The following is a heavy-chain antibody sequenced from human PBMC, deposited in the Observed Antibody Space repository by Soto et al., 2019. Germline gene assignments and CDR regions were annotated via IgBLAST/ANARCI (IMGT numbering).Heavy chain of an antibody. J-gene: IGHJ6*02. V-gene: IGHV1-18*01. CDR3: VMVNNYVTPTQPDV. Sequence: QVQLVQSGDEVKKPGASVKVSCKASGYIFVNYGIAWVRQAPGQGLEWMGWISPYTGNTHSATKIQGRLTMTTDTSTSTGYMDLGSLTSDDTAVYYCVMVNNYVTPTQPDVWGQGTTVTVS. D-gene: IGHD3-16*01. CDR2: ISPYTGNT. CDR1: GYIFVNYG.